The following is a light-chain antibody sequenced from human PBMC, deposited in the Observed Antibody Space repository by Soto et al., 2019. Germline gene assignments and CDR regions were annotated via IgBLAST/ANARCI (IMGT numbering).Light chain of an antibody. V-gene: IGLV1-44*01. J-gene: IGLJ1*01. CDR2: SNN. Sequence: QSVLTQPPSASGTPGQRVTISCSGSSSNIGSNTVNWYQQLPGTAPKLLIYSNNQRPSGVPDRFSGSKSGTSASLAISGLQSEDEADYYCAAWDDSLNGPLGTGTSSPS. CDR1: SSNIGSNT. CDR3: AAWDDSLNGP.